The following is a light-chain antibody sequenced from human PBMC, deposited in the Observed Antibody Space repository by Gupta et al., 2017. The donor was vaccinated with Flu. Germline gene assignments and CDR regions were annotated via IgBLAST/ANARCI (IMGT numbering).Light chain of an antibody. J-gene: IGLJ3*02. Sequence: SVSISCTGSNSDIGVFKYVSWYQQLPGKAPQLMMYDVSRRPSGVPDRFSGSTSGNTASLTISGLQAEDEAEYFCCSYAGTYKWVFGGGTKLTVL. CDR3: CSYAGTYKWV. CDR1: NSDIGVFKY. V-gene: IGLV2-11*01. CDR2: DVS.